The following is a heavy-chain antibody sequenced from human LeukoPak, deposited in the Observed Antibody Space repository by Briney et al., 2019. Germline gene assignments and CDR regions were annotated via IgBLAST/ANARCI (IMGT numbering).Heavy chain of an antibody. Sequence: ASVKVSCKASEYTFTSYYMHWVRQAPGQGLEWMGIINPSGGSTSYAQKFQGRVTMTRDTSTSTTYMELSSLTSADTAVYYCARGGRRDGYDVPIDAFDIWGQGTMVTVSS. CDR2: INPSGGST. J-gene: IGHJ3*02. CDR3: ARGGRRDGYDVPIDAFDI. V-gene: IGHV1-46*01. D-gene: IGHD5-24*01. CDR1: EYTFTSYY.